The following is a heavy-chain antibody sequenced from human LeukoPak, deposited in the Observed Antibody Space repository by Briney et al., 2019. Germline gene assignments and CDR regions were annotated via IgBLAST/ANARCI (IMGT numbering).Heavy chain of an antibody. Sequence: PSATLSLTCTVSGGSISSYYWSWIRQPPGKGLEWIGYIYYSGSTNYNPSLKSRVTISVDTSKNQFSLKLSSVTAADTAVYYCARGGYCGGDCYPLDYWGQGTLVTVSS. J-gene: IGHJ4*02. CDR2: IYYSGST. V-gene: IGHV4-59*01. D-gene: IGHD2-21*02. CDR3: ARGGYCGGDCYPLDY. CDR1: GGSISSYY.